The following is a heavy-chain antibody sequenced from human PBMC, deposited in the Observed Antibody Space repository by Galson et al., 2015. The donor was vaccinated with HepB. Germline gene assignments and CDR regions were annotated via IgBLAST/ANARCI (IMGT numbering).Heavy chain of an antibody. CDR1: GFTFSSYG. D-gene: IGHD6-19*01. CDR2: IWYDGSNK. CDR3: ARDHEVAGTDWDDAFDI. V-gene: IGHV3-33*08. Sequence: SLRLSCAASGFTFSSYGMHWVRQAPGKGLEWVAVIWYDGSNKYYADSVKGRFTISRDDSKNTLYLQMNSLRAEDTAVYYCARDHEVAGTDWDDAFDIWGQGTMVTVSS. J-gene: IGHJ3*02.